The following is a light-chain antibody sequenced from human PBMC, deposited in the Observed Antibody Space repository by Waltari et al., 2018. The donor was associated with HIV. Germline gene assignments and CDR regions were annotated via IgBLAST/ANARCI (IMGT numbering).Light chain of an antibody. CDR1: SSDITTYDY. CDR3: SSYTTDNTVV. V-gene: IGLV2-14*03. Sequence: QSALTQPASVSGSPGQSITISCSGSSSDITTYDYVSWYKKQPEKAPKRLIFDVTDRPSGVSRRFSGSKSGNTASLTISGLQPDDEADYYCSSYTTDNTVVFGGGTRLTVL. J-gene: IGLJ2*01. CDR2: DVT.